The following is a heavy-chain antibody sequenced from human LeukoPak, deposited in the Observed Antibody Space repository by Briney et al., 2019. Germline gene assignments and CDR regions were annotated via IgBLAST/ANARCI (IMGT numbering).Heavy chain of an antibody. D-gene: IGHD1-1*01. CDR3: ARGPADWNALDAFDS. J-gene: IGHJ3*02. Sequence: SDTLSLTYTVSGGPNKSYYWIWMRQPPGKGREWIGYIYYSGSTNYNPSLKRRLTISVDTSKNQFPLKLSSVTAAATAVYYCARGPADWNALDAFDSWGQGTMVTVYS. V-gene: IGHV4-59*12. CDR2: IYYSGST. CDR1: GGPNKSYY.